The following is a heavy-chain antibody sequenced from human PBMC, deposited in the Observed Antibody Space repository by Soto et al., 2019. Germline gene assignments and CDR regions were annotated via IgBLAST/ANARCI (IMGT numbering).Heavy chain of an antibody. CDR1: GESISSSSYY. CDR3: ARQRTTVATQAYFDH. Sequence: SETLSLTCIVSGESISSSSYYWGWIRQPPWKGLEWIGSIYYSGRTYYNPSFKSRVTISIDTSKNQFSLKLSSVTATDTAVYYCARQRTTVATQAYFDHWGQGALVTVS. D-gene: IGHD2-21*02. V-gene: IGHV4-39*01. J-gene: IGHJ4*02. CDR2: IYYSGRT.